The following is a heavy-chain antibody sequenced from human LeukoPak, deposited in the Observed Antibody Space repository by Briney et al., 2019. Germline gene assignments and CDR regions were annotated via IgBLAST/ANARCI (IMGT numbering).Heavy chain of an antibody. J-gene: IGHJ4*02. CDR3: AKAVVAAIGY. V-gene: IGHV3-30*18. D-gene: IGHD2-15*01. Sequence: GRSLRLSSAASGFTFSSYGMHWVRQAPGKGLEWVAVISYDGSNKYYADSVKGRFTISRDNSKNTLYLQMNSLRAEDTAVYYCAKAVVAAIGYWGQGTLVTVSS. CDR1: GFTFSSYG. CDR2: ISYDGSNK.